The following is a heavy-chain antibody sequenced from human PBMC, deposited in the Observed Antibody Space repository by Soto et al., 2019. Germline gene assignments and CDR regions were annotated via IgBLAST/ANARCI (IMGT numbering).Heavy chain of an antibody. V-gene: IGHV3-13*01. CDR3: ARAHSSSWSAPYYYGMDV. J-gene: IGHJ6*02. Sequence: HPGGSLRLSCAASGFTFSSYDMHWVRQATGKGLEWVSAIGTAGDTYYPGSVKGRFTISRENAKNSLYLQMNSLRAGDTAVYYCARAHSSSWSAPYYYGMDVWGQGTTVTVSS. CDR1: GFTFSSYD. CDR2: IGTAGDT. D-gene: IGHD6-13*01.